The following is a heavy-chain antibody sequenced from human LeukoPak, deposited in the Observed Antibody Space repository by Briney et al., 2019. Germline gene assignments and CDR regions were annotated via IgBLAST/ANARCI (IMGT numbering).Heavy chain of an antibody. V-gene: IGHV3-74*01. Sequence: PGGSLRLSCAAAGFTFSSYWMHWVRQAPGKGLVWVSVINNDGSGTNYAGSVKGRSTISRDNAKNTLYLQMTSLGAEDTAVYYCVRGGFGHAMDVWGQGTTVTVSS. CDR1: GFTFSSYW. CDR2: INNDGSGT. CDR3: VRGGFGHAMDV. D-gene: IGHD3-10*01. J-gene: IGHJ6*02.